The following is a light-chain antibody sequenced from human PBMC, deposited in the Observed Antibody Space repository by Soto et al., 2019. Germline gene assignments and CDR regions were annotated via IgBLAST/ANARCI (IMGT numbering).Light chain of an antibody. CDR3: QLYGTSPLVT. CDR1: QMISSSY. V-gene: IGKV3-20*01. J-gene: IGKJ3*01. Sequence: EIVLTQSPGTLSLSPGERATLSCRASQMISSSYLAWYQQKPGQAPRILIYGASSRAAGIPVRFSGSGSVTDFTLTINRLEPEDFAVYYCQLYGTSPLVTFGPGTKVDIK. CDR2: GAS.